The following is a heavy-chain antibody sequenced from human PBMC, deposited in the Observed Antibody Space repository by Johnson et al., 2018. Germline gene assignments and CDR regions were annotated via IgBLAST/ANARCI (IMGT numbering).Heavy chain of an antibody. J-gene: IGHJ6*03. CDR3: ASAAAPYYYYYMDV. D-gene: IGHD2-15*01. CDR1: GFTFSSYG. Sequence: QVQLVESGGGVVQPGRSLRLSCAASGFTFSSYGMHWVRQAPGKGLEWVAVISYDGSNKYYADSVKGRFTISRDNSKNTLYLQRNSLRPEETAVYYCASAAAPYYYYYMDVWGKGTTVTVSS. V-gene: IGHV3-30*03. CDR2: ISYDGSNK.